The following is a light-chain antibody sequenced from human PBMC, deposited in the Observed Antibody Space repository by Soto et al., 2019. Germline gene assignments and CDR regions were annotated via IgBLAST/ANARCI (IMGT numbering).Light chain of an antibody. CDR1: QNIGTD. V-gene: IGKV3-15*01. CDR2: GAS. J-gene: IGKJ4*01. CDR3: LQYDKWPPRLS. Sequence: VMTQPPDTLSVSPGDGATLSCRASQNIGTDLAWYQQKPGQPPRLLIYGASTRATGVPPKFSGSGSGTEFTLTISSLQSEDFAGYYCLQYDKWPPRLSFGGGTKVEI.